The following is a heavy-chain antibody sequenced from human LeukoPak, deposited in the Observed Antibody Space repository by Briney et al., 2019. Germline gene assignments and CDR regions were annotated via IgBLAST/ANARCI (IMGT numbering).Heavy chain of an antibody. J-gene: IGHJ3*02. CDR2: INPSGGST. Sequence: ASVKVSCKASGGTFSSYAISWVRQAPGQGLEWMGIINPSGGSTSYAQKFQGRVTMTRDTSTSTVYMELSSLRSEDTAVYYCASEQLLAVAGTRDAFDIWGQGTMVTVSS. D-gene: IGHD6-19*01. CDR1: GGTFSSYA. CDR3: ASEQLLAVAGTRDAFDI. V-gene: IGHV1-46*01.